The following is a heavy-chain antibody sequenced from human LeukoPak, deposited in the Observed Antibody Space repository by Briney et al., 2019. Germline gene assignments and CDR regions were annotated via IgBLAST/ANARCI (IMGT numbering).Heavy chain of an antibody. Sequence: GGSLRLSCAASGFTLRSSWMHWVRQAPGKGLVWVSHINKDGSTTTYADSVKGRRTISRDNGKNTLYLQLNSLRAEDTAVYYCARDTAYGMDVRGQGTTVTVSS. CDR2: INKDGSTT. CDR1: GFTLRSSW. V-gene: IGHV3-74*03. CDR3: ARDTAYGMDV. J-gene: IGHJ6*02.